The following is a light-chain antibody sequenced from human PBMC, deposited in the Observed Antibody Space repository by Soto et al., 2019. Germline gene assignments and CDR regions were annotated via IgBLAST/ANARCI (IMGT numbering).Light chain of an antibody. CDR3: SSYTSSSTLV. CDR1: SSDVGGYNY. Sequence: QSVLTQPAYVSGSPGQSITISCTGTSSDVGGYNYVSWYQQHPGKATKLMIYEVSNRPSGVSNRFSGSKSGNTASLTSSGLQAEDEADYYFSSYTSSSTLVFGTGTKVTVL. CDR2: EVS. V-gene: IGLV2-14*01. J-gene: IGLJ1*01.